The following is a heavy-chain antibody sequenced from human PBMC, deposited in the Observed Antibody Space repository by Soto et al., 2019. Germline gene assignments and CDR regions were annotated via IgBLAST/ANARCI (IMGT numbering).Heavy chain of an antibody. CDR1: GYTFTGYY. J-gene: IGHJ3*02. CDR2: INPNSGGT. Sequence: ASVKVSCKASGYTFTGYYMHWVRRAPGQGLEWKGWINPNSGGTNYAQKFQGWVTMTRDTSISTAYMELSRLRSDDTAVYYFASFAGYCSSTSCFDAFDIWGQGTMVTVSS. D-gene: IGHD2-2*01. V-gene: IGHV1-2*04. CDR3: ASFAGYCSSTSCFDAFDI.